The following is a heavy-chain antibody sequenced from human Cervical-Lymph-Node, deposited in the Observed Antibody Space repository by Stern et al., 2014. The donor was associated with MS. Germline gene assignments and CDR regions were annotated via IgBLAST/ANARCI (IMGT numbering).Heavy chain of an antibody. CDR1: GYSFTSYW. V-gene: IGHV5-51*01. J-gene: IGHJ4*02. CDR2: IYPGDSET. CDR3: ARLEDYYGTPIPNAVDY. D-gene: IGHD3-10*01. Sequence: VQLVQSGAEVKKPGESLKISCTGSGYSFTSYWIGWVRQMPGKGLEWMGLIYPGDSETRYSPSFKGQVTISAEKAISTAYLQWSSLKASDTAMYYCARLEDYYGTPIPNAVDYWGQGTLVTVSS.